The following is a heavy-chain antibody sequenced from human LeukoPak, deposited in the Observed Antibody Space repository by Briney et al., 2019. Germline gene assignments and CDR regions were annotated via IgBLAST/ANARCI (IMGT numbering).Heavy chain of an antibody. V-gene: IGHV1-46*01. CDR1: GYTFTSYY. J-gene: IGHJ5*02. D-gene: IGHD6-6*01. CDR3: ARERRLSRSSGRNWFDP. Sequence: ASVKVSCKASGYTFTSYYMHWVRQAPGQGLEWMGIINPSGGSTSYAQKFQGRVTMTRDTSTSTVYMELSSLRSEDTAVYYCARERRLSRSSGRNWFDPWGQGTLVTVSS. CDR2: INPSGGST.